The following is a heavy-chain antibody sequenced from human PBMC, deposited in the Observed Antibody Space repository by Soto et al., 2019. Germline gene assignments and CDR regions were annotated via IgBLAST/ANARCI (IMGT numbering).Heavy chain of an antibody. V-gene: IGHV4-59*01. CDR2: IYYSGST. J-gene: IGHJ4*02. CDR3: ARDVRYYFDY. CDR1: GGSISSYY. Sequence: QVQLQASGPGLVKPSETLSLTCTVSGGSISSYYWSWIRQPPGKGLEWIGYIYYSGSTNYNPSLKSRVTTSVDTSKNQFSLKLSSVTAADTAVYYCARDVRYYFDYWGQGTLVTVSS.